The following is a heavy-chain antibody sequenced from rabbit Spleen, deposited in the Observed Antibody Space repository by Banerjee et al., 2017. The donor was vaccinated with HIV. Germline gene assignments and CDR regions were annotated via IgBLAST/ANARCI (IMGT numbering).Heavy chain of an antibody. CDR1: GFSFSDRDV. CDR2: IEPIFGNT. Sequence: QSLEESGGGLVKPEGSLTLTCKASGFSFSDRDVMCWVRQAPGKGLEWIGYIEPIFGNTYYADWVNGRFTISTDNAQNTLYLQLTSLTAADTATYFCARGVYDDYDTYYFDLWGPGTLVTV. J-gene: IGHJ4*01. D-gene: IGHD2-1*01. CDR3: ARGVYDDYDTYYFDL. V-gene: IGHV1S7*01.